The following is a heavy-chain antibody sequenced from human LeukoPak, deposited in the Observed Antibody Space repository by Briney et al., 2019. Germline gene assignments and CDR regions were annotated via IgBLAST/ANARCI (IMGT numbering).Heavy chain of an antibody. CDR2: IYSSGST. Sequence: SETLSLTCTVSGGSISSGSYYWSWIRQPAGKGLEWIGRIYSSGSTDYNPSLKSRVTISVDTSKNQISLKLRSVTAADTAVYYCARWDPGVSYGPPDFWGQGTLVTVSS. V-gene: IGHV4-61*02. CDR1: GGSISSGSYY. D-gene: IGHD5-18*01. CDR3: ARWDPGVSYGPPDF. J-gene: IGHJ4*02.